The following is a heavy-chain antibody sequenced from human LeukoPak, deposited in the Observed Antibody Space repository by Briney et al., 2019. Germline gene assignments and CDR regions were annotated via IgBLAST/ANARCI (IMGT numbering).Heavy chain of an antibody. CDR3: SRESGAFCPFGY. V-gene: IGHV4-34*01. CDR1: GGSFSGYY. Sequence: SETLSLTCAVYGGSFSGYYWSWIRQPPGKGLEWIGEINHSGSTNYNPSLKSRVTISVDTSKNQFSLKLTSVTAADTAIYYCSRESGAFCPFGYWGQGTLVIVPP. CDR2: INHSGST. J-gene: IGHJ4*02. D-gene: IGHD1-26*01.